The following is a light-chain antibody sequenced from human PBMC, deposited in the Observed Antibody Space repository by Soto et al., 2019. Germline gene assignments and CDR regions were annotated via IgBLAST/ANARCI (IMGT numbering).Light chain of an antibody. V-gene: IGLV2-14*01. CDR1: SCDVGGYNY. J-gene: IGLJ1*01. CDR3: SSYTSSSTLFV. Sequence: QSVLTQPASVSGSPGPSITISCPGTSCDVGGYNYVSWYQQHPGKAPKLMIYEVSNRPSGVSNRFSGSKSGNTASLTISGLQAEDEADYYCSSYTSSSTLFVFGAGTKVTVL. CDR2: EVS.